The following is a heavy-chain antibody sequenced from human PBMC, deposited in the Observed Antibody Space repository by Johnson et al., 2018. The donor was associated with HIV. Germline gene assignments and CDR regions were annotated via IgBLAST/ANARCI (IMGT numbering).Heavy chain of an antibody. D-gene: IGHD1-7*01. J-gene: IGHJ3*02. Sequence: QVQLVESGGGVVQPGRSLRLSCVASRFTFSSYGMHWVRQAPGKGLEWVAVISYDGANKYYADSVKGRFTISRDNSKNTLYLQMNSLRAEDTAVYYCAREENWNYDPDAFDIWGQGTMVTVSS. CDR1: RFTFSSYG. CDR2: ISYDGANK. V-gene: IGHV3-30*03. CDR3: AREENWNYDPDAFDI.